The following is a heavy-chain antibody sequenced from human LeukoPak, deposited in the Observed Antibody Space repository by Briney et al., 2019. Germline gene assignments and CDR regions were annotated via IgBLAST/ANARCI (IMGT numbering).Heavy chain of an antibody. Sequence: ASVKASCKASGCTFTTYYMHWVRLAPGQGLEWMGSINPSGGSTSYAQRFQGRVTMSMDTSTTTVYMELSSLRSEDTVVYYCARTGYRGPKYYLDYWGQGTLVTVSS. CDR2: INPSGGST. J-gene: IGHJ4*02. D-gene: IGHD5-18*01. V-gene: IGHV1-46*01. CDR3: ARTGYRGPKYYLDY. CDR1: GCTFTTYY.